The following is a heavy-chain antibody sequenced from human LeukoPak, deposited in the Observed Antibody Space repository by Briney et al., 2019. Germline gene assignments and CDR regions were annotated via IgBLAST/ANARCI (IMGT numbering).Heavy chain of an antibody. CDR2: IRSKPYGGTT. J-gene: IGHJ4*02. D-gene: IGHD6-13*01. V-gene: IGHV3-49*04. CDR3: TTGSATGTGSGY. Sequence: GRSLRLSCTASGFTFGDYVMSWVRQAPGKGLEWVGFIRSKPYGGTTEYAASVKVRFIISRDDSKTIAYLQMNSLKGEDTAVYYRTTGSATGTGSGYWGQGTLVTVSS. CDR1: GFTFGDYV.